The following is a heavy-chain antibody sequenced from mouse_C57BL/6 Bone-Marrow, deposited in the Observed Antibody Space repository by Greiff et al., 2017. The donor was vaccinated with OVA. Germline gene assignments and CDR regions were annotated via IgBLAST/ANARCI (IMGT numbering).Heavy chain of an antibody. CDR3: AAIWSKGY. J-gene: IGHJ2*01. Sequence: QVQLKESGAELARPGASVKMSCKASGYTFTSYTMYWVKQRPGQGLEWIGYINPSSGYTKYNQKFKDKATLTADKSSSTAYMQLSSLTSEDSAVYYCAAIWSKGYWGQGTTLTVSS. CDR2: INPSSGYT. D-gene: IGHD1-1*02. V-gene: IGHV1-4*01. CDR1: GYTFTSYT.